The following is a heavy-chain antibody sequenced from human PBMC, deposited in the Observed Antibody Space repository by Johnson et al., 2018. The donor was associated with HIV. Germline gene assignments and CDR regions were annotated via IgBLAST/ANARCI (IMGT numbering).Heavy chain of an antibody. CDR1: GFTFSSYG. Sequence: HVQLVESGGGVVQPGGSLRLSCAASGFTFSSYGMHWVRQAPGKGLEWVAFIRYDGSNKYYADSVKGRFTISSDNSKNTLYLQMNSLRAEETAVYYFATSRVLLCQPLRPHAFDIWGQGTMVTVSS. CDR2: IRYDGSNK. J-gene: IGHJ3*02. CDR3: ATSRVLLCQPLRPHAFDI. D-gene: IGHD2-21*01. V-gene: IGHV3-30*02.